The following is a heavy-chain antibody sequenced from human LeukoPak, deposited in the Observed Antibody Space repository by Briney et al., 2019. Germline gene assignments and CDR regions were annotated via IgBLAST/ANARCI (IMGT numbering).Heavy chain of an antibody. Sequence: GGPLRLSCAASGFTFSSYEKNWLRGARGKGLECVSYISSSGSNIYYADSVKGRFTISRDNAKNSLYLQMNSLRAEGTAVYYCARVTVVGATDYCGQGTLVTVSS. CDR3: ARVTVVGATDY. CDR2: ISSSGSNI. D-gene: IGHD1-26*01. J-gene: IGHJ4*02. V-gene: IGHV3-48*03. CDR1: GFTFSSYE.